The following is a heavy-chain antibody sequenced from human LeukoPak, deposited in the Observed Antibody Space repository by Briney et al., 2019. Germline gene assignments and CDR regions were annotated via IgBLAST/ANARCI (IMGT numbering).Heavy chain of an antibody. V-gene: IGHV3-49*04. CDR2: IRSRAYGGTT. CDR1: GFTFGDYA. CDR3: TRLGGALEWLLSPDYYFDY. J-gene: IGHJ4*02. D-gene: IGHD3-3*01. Sequence: GGSLRLSCTASGFTFGDYAMSWVRQAPGKGLEWVGFIRSRAYGGTTEYAASVKGRFTISRDDSKSIAYLQMNSLKTEDTAVYYCTRLGGALEWLLSPDYYFDYWGQGTLVTVSS.